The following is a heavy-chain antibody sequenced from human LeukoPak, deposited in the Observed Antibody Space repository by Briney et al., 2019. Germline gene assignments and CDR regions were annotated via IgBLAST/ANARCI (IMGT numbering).Heavy chain of an antibody. CDR2: ISYDGSNK. CDR1: GFTFSSYG. D-gene: IGHD1-26*01. Sequence: GGSLRLSCAASGFTFSSYGMHWVRQAPGKGLEWVAVISYDGSNKYYADSVKGRFTISRDNSKNTLYLQMNSLRAEDTAVYSCAKDRVGALLYFDSWGQGILVTVSS. J-gene: IGHJ4*02. V-gene: IGHV3-30*18. CDR3: AKDRVGALLYFDS.